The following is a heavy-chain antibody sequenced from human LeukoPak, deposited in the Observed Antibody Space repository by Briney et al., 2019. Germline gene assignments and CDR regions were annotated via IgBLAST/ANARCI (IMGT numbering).Heavy chain of an antibody. V-gene: IGHV3-7*01. CDR2: IKPDGSEK. CDR1: GFTFSDYW. J-gene: IGHJ2*01. Sequence: GGSLRLSCAASGFTFSDYWMSWVRQAPGKGLEWVANIKPDGSEKSYVDSVKGRFTISRDNAKNSLYLQVNSLRAEDTALYYCARLSPVTMIVVSYWYFDLWGRGTLVTVSS. CDR3: ARLSPVTMIVVSYWYFDL. D-gene: IGHD3-22*01.